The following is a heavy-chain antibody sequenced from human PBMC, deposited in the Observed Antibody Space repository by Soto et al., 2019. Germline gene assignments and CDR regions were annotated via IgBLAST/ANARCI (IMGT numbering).Heavy chain of an antibody. D-gene: IGHD3-22*01. CDR2: ISYDGSNK. CDR1: GFTFSSYD. CDR3: AKEDYDSSGNYDY. V-gene: IGHV3-30*18. Sequence: QVQLVESGGGVVQPGRSLRLSCAASGFTFSSYDMHWVRQAPGKGLEWVAVISYDGSNKYYADSVKGRFTISRDNSKNTLYLQMNSLRAEDTAVYYCAKEDYDSSGNYDYWGQGTLVTVSS. J-gene: IGHJ4*02.